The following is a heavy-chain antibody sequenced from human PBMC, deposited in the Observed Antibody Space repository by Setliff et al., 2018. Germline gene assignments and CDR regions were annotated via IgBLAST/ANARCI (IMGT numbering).Heavy chain of an antibody. V-gene: IGHV4-61*09. Sequence: SETLSLTCTVSGASLSSGNYFWSWIRQPAGKGLEWIGHIYRSGTTDYNPSLKSRVTISLDASQNHISLNVGSVTAADTAIYYCARDRDGYNWLDYWGQGILVTVSS. D-gene: IGHD5-12*01. CDR1: GASLSSGNYF. J-gene: IGHJ4*02. CDR2: IYRSGTT. CDR3: ARDRDGYNWLDY.